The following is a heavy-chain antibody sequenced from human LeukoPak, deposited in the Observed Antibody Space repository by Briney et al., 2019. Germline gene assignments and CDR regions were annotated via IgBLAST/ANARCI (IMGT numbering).Heavy chain of an antibody. CDR2: IIPILGIA. CDR3: ARVKGAAGNFDY. D-gene: IGHD6-13*01. CDR1: GYTFTGYY. V-gene: IGHV1-69*04. J-gene: IGHJ4*02. Sequence: SVKVSCKASGYTFTGYYMHWVRQAPGQGLEWMGRIIPILGIANYAQKFQGRVTITADKSTSTAYMELSSLRSEDTAVYYCARVKGAAGNFDYWGQGTLVTVSS.